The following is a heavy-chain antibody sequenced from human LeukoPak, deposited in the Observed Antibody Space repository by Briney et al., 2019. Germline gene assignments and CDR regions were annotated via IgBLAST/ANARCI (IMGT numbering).Heavy chain of an antibody. D-gene: IGHD3-3*01. Sequence: PGGSLRLSCAASGFTFSSYAMSWVRQAPGKGLEWVSAISGSGGRTYYADSVKGRFTISRDNAKNSLYLQMNSLRAEDTAVYYCAREKNDFWSGYYSGYWGQGTLVTVSS. J-gene: IGHJ4*02. CDR1: GFTFSSYA. CDR2: ISGSGGRT. V-gene: IGHV3-23*01. CDR3: AREKNDFWSGYYSGY.